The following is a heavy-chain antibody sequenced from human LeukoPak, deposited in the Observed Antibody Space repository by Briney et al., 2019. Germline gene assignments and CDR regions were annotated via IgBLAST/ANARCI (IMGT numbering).Heavy chain of an antibody. Sequence: SETLSLTCTVSGGSISSYYWSWIRQPPGKGLEWIGYIYYSGSTNYNPSLKSRVTISVDTSKNQFSLKLSSVTAADTAVYYCARGQTGRWLQSKFDYWGQGTLVTVSS. V-gene: IGHV4-59*12. D-gene: IGHD3-10*01. CDR2: IYYSGST. CDR3: ARGQTGRWLQSKFDY. J-gene: IGHJ4*02. CDR1: GGSISSYY.